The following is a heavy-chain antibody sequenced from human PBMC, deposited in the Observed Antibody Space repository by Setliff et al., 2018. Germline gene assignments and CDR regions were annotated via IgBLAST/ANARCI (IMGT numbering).Heavy chain of an antibody. CDR3: AKVKKQLIRGSGFDL. J-gene: IGHJ4*02. V-gene: IGHV3-30*02. D-gene: IGHD1-1*01. Sequence: GGSLRLSCVASGFVFSTYGMHWVRQAPGKGLEWVAFIRFDGSYKYYEDSVKGRFTISRDNSENRLDLQMDSLRVEDTALYYCAKVKKQLIRGSGFDLWGQGTLVTVSS. CDR2: IRFDGSYK. CDR1: GFVFSTYG.